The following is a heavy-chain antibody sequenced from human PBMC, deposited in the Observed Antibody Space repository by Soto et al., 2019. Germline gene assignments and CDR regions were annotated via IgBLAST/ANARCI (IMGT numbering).Heavy chain of an antibody. J-gene: IGHJ6*02. D-gene: IGHD1-1*01. Sequence: SVKVSCKASGGTFSDFTINWVRQAPGQRLEWMGGIIPIFDTANYAEKFQGRVTITADESTSTSFMEVSSLRSEDTAVYYCARNGTQTGYSYGMDVWRQGTMVTVSS. CDR2: IIPIFDTA. V-gene: IGHV1-69*13. CDR1: GGTFSDFT. CDR3: ARNGTQTGYSYGMDV.